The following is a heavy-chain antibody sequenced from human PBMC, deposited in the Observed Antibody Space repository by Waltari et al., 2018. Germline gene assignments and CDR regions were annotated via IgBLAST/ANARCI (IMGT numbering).Heavy chain of an antibody. J-gene: IGHJ3*01. V-gene: IGHV4-39*02. CDR3: ATYIGASIGTAAFDV. CDR1: GRPITGNHHH. CDR2: VSYKAAT. Sequence: QLQPLDPAPGLGPPSENLSLTCNAGGRPITGNHHHWAWIRQPPGQGREWIAPVSYKAATYSSPSLKSRLTVSRDPSKNHLSLKWGCVTAAHTAVYYCATYIGASIGTAAFDVWGQGTMVTVSS. D-gene: IGHD5-12*01.